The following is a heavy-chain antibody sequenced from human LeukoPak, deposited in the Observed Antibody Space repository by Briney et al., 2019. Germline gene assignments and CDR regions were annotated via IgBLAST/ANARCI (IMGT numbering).Heavy chain of an antibody. CDR2: INHSGST. D-gene: IGHD3-10*01. V-gene: IGHV4-34*01. Sequence: PSETLSLTCAVYGGSFSGYYWSWIRQPPGKGLEWIGEINHSGSTNYNPSLKSRVTISVDTSKNQFSLNLRSVTAADTAVYHCARIHGSGSYYNPQNWFDPWGQGTLVIVST. CDR1: GGSFSGYY. J-gene: IGHJ5*02. CDR3: ARIHGSGSYYNPQNWFDP.